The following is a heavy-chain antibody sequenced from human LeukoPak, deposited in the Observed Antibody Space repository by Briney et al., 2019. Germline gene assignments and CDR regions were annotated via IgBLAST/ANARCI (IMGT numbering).Heavy chain of an antibody. D-gene: IGHD3-22*01. CDR3: ARGRYYYDSSGYAFDI. CDR1: GFTVSSNY. V-gene: IGHV3-66*01. Sequence: GGSLRLSCAASGFTVSSNYMSWVRQAPGKGLEWVSVIYSGGSTYYADSVKGRFTISRDNSKNTLYLQMNSLRAEDTAVYYCARGRYYYDSSGYAFDIWGQGTMVTVSS. J-gene: IGHJ3*02. CDR2: IYSGGST.